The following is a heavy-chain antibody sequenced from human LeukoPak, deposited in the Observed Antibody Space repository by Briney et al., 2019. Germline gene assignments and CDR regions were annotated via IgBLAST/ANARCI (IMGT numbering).Heavy chain of an antibody. CDR1: GFTFSSYE. CDR3: AKDVKSGSIMVQGLMNLHY. J-gene: IGHJ4*02. CDR2: ISSSGSTI. Sequence: GGSLRLSCAASGFTFSSYEMNWVRQAPGKGLEWVSYISSSGSTIYYADSVKGRFTVSRDNAKNSLYLQMNSLRAEDTALYYCAKDVKSGSIMVQGLMNLHYWGQGTLVTVSS. V-gene: IGHV3-48*03. D-gene: IGHD3-10*01.